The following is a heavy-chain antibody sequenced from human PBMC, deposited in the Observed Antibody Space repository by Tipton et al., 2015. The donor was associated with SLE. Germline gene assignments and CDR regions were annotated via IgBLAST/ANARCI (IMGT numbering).Heavy chain of an antibody. D-gene: IGHD2-2*01. V-gene: IGHV3-23*04. CDR3: AKDPQETYCSSSSCEFNY. CDR2: ISGSGGST. CDR1: GFTVSSNY. J-gene: IGHJ4*02. Sequence: QLVQSGGGLIQPGGSLRLSCAASGFTVSSNYMSWVRQAPGKGLEWVSAISGSGGSTYYADSVKGRFTISRDNSKNTLYLQMNSLRAEDTAVYYCAKDPQETYCSSSSCEFNYWGQGTLVTVSS.